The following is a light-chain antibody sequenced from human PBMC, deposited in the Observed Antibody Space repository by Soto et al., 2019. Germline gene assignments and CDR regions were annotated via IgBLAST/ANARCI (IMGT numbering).Light chain of an antibody. CDR2: RTS. V-gene: IGKV3-15*01. CDR3: QQYNNWHSAT. CDR1: QSISSN. J-gene: IGKJ4*01. Sequence: EILMTQSPATLSLSPGERATLSCRASQSISSNLAWYQQKPGQAPRLLIFRTSSRATGFPARFSGSGSGTEFNLTISSLKSEDFGVYYCQQYNNWHSATFGGGTKVDIK.